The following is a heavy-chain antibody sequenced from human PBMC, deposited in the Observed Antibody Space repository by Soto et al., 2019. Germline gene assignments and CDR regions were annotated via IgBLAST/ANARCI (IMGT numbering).Heavy chain of an antibody. CDR3: ARYRREAVAGYTLDN. D-gene: IGHD6-13*01. V-gene: IGHV4-59*01. CDR2: VYNSGST. J-gene: IGHJ4*02. Sequence: SETLSLTCTVSGGSISRNYWTWIRQPPGKGLEWIGYVYNSGSTNYNPSLKSRVTISEDTSKSQFSLKVNSMTAADTAVYYCARYRREAVAGYTLDNWGQGILVTVSS. CDR1: GGSISRNY.